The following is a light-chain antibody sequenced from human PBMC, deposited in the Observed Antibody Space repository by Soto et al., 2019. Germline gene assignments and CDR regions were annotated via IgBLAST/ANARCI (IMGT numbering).Light chain of an antibody. CDR3: SSYTISGTYV. J-gene: IGLJ1*01. V-gene: IGLV2-14*01. CDR2: EVT. CDR1: RRDVGGYNY. Sequence: QSVLTQPASVSGSPGQSITISCTGTRRDVGGYNYVSWYQQYPGKSPKLLIYEVTHRPSGVSNRFSGSKSGNTASLTISGLQAEDEADYYCSSYTISGTYVFGTGTKVTVL.